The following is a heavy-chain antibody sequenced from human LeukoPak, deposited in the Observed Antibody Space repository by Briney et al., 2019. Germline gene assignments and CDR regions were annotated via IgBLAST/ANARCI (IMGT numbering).Heavy chain of an antibody. D-gene: IGHD6-19*01. Sequence: GASVKVSCKASGYTFTSYGISWVRQAPGQGLEWMGWISAYNGNTNYAQKLQGRVTMTTDTSTSTAYMELRSLRSDDTAVYYCARGGPRYSSGWYAGLGWYFDLWGRGTLVTVSS. CDR3: ARGGPRYSSGWYAGLGWYFDL. CDR1: GYTFTSYG. V-gene: IGHV1-18*01. CDR2: ISAYNGNT. J-gene: IGHJ2*01.